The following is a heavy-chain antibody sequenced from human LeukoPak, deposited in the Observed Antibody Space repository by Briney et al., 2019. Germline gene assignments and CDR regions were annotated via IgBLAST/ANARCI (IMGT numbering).Heavy chain of an antibody. Sequence: ASVKVSCKASGYTFTGYYMHWVRQAPGQGLERMGWINPNSGGTNYAQKFQGRVTMTRDTSISTAYMELSRLRSDDTAVYYCARVSSGWYHNWFDPWGQETLVTVSS. J-gene: IGHJ5*02. D-gene: IGHD6-19*01. V-gene: IGHV1-2*02. CDR1: GYTFTGYY. CDR2: INPNSGGT. CDR3: ARVSSGWYHNWFDP.